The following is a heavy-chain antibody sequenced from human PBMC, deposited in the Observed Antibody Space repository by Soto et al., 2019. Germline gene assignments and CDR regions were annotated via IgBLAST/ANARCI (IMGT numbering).Heavy chain of an antibody. CDR3: APDYYDSSGYKGNFDY. D-gene: IGHD3-22*01. V-gene: IGHV3-30-3*01. CDR1: GFTFSSYA. CDR2: ISYDGSNK. J-gene: IGHJ4*02. Sequence: QVQLVESGGGVVQPGRSLRLSCAASGFTFSSYAMHWVRQAPGKGLEWVAVISYDGSNKYYADSVKGRFTISRDNSKNTLYLQMNSLRAEDMAVYYCAPDYYDSSGYKGNFDYWGQGTLVTVSS.